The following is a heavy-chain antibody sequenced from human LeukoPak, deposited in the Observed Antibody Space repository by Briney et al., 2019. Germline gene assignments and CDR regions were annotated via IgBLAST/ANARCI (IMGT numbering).Heavy chain of an antibody. CDR2: IYYSGST. D-gene: IGHD6-19*01. Sequence: SETLSLTCTVSGGSSSSSSYYWGWIRQPPGKGLEWIGSIYYSGSTYYNPSLKSRVTISVETSKNQFSLKLSYVTAAGTAVYYCARQSSGWSHWYFDLWGRGTLVTVSS. CDR1: GGSSSSSSYY. V-gene: IGHV4-39*07. CDR3: ARQSSGWSHWYFDL. J-gene: IGHJ2*01.